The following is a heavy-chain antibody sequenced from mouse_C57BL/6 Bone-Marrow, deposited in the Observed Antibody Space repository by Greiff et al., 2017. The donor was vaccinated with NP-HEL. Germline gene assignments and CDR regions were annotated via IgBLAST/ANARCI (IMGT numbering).Heavy chain of an antibody. J-gene: IGHJ2*01. CDR1: GYAFSSSW. CDR2: IYPGDGDT. Sequence: VQLVESGPELVKPGASVKISCKASGYAFSSSWMNWVKQRPGTGLEWIGRIYPGDGDTNYNGKFKGKATLTADKSSSTAYMQLSSLTSEDSAVYCCARNYGSSYVLFDGWGQGTTLTVSS. V-gene: IGHV1-82*01. D-gene: IGHD1-1*01. CDR3: ARNYGSSYVLFDG.